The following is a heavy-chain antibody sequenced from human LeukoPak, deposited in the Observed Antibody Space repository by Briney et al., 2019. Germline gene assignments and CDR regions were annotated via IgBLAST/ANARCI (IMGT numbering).Heavy chain of an antibody. CDR1: GYTFTSYG. J-gene: IGHJ4*02. Sequence: ASVKVSCKASGYTFTSYGIGWVRQAPGQGLEWMGWISAYNGNTNYAQKLQGRLTITTDESTSTAYMELSSLRSEDTAVYFCATPYYDTSGYHALDYWGQGTLVTVSS. CDR2: ISAYNGNT. CDR3: ATPYYDTSGYHALDY. V-gene: IGHV1-18*01. D-gene: IGHD3-22*01.